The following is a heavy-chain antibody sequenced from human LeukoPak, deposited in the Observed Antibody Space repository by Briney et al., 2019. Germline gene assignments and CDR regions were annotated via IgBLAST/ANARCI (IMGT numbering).Heavy chain of an antibody. Sequence: PGGSLRLSCAASGFTFSNAWMSWVRQAPGKGLEWVGRIKSKTDGGTTDYAAPVKGRFTISRDDSKNTLYLQMNSLKTEDTAVYYCTTDYSSSWVYYYMDVWGKGTTVTVSS. J-gene: IGHJ6*03. CDR1: GFTFSNAW. CDR2: IKSKTDGGTT. V-gene: IGHV3-15*01. D-gene: IGHD6-13*01. CDR3: TTDYSSSWVYYYMDV.